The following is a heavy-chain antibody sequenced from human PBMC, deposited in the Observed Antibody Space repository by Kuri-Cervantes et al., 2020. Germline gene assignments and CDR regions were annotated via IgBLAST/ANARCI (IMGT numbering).Heavy chain of an antibody. J-gene: IGHJ4*02. CDR2: IQYDGSNK. V-gene: IGHV3-30*02. CDR3: ARGILGATTSGFYLDY. CDR1: GFTFSSYA. Sequence: GESLKISCAASGFTFSSYAMSWVRQAPGKGLEWVASIQYDGSNKYYADSVKGRFTISRDNSKNTLYLQLNFLRAEDAAVYYCARGILGATTSGFYLDYWGQGTKVTGSS. D-gene: IGHD1-26*01.